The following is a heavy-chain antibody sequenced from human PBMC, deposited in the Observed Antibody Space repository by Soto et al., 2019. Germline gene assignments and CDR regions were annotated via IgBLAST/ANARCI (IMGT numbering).Heavy chain of an antibody. CDR3: ARAGKYYYGSGSPYYYGMDV. V-gene: IGHV1-18*04. Sequence: QVQLVQSGAEVKKPGASVKVSCKASGYTFTSYGVSWVRQAPGQGLEWMGWISGYNGNTNYAQKLQGRVTMTTDTSTSTAYMELRSLRSDDTSMYYCARAGKYYYGSGSPYYYGMDVWGQGITVTFSS. D-gene: IGHD3-10*01. CDR1: GYTFTSYG. CDR2: ISGYNGNT. J-gene: IGHJ6*02.